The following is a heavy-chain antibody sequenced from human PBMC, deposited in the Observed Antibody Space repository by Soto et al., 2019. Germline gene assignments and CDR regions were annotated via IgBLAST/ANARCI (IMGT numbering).Heavy chain of an antibody. J-gene: IGHJ5*01. CDR1: GYTFSRYA. D-gene: IGHD6-13*01. CDR3: ARDQQFRNWFDS. CDR2: INAGNGNT. Sequence: ASVKVSCKASGYTFSRYAIHWVRQAPGQRLEWVGWINAGNGNTKYSQKFEGRVTLTTDTSANTVYMELSSLRFEDTALYYCARDQQFRNWFDSWGQGTLVTVSS. V-gene: IGHV1-3*01.